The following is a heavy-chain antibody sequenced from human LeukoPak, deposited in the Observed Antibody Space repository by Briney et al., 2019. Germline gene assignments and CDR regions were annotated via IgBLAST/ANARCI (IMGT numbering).Heavy chain of an antibody. J-gene: IGHJ6*02. CDR3: AKGLYDYALDV. V-gene: IGHV3-23*01. CDR1: GFTFRNYA. CDR2: IGARDGRT. Sequence: GGSLRLSCAASGFTFRNYAMTWVRQALGKGLDWVALIGARDGRTYYADPVKGRFTISRDNFKNTLYLQMNSLRAEDTAIYYCAKGLYDYALDVWGQGTAVTVSS.